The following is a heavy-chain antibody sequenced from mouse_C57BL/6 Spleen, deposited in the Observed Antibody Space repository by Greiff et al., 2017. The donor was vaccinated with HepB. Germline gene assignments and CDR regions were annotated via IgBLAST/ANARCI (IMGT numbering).Heavy chain of an antibody. CDR2: IDPENGDT. CDR1: GFNIKDDY. CDR3: TIYYCNYEDY. Sequence: EVQLQQSGAELVRPGASVKLSCTASGFNIKDDYMNWVKQRPEQGLEWIGWIDPENGDTEYASKFQGKATITADTSSNTAYLQLSSLTSEDTAVYYCTIYYCNYEDYWGQGTTLTVSS. D-gene: IGHD2-1*01. J-gene: IGHJ2*01. V-gene: IGHV14-4*01.